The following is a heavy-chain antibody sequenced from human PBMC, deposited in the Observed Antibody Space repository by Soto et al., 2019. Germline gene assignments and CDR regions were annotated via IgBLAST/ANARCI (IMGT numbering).Heavy chain of an antibody. V-gene: IGHV4-34*01. CDR1: GGSFRGYY. Sequence: SETLSLTCAVYGGSFRGYYWSGIRQPPGKGLEWIGEINHSGSTNYNPSLKSRVTISADTSKNQFPLKLSSVNAADTAVYYCATEKTIGYDFWSGYSYYYYYYGMDVWGQGTTVTVSS. D-gene: IGHD3-3*01. J-gene: IGHJ6*02. CDR2: INHSGST. CDR3: ATEKTIGYDFWSGYSYYYYYYGMDV.